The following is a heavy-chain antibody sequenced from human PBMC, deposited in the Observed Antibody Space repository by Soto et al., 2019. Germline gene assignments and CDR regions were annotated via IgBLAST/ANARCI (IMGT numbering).Heavy chain of an antibody. V-gene: IGHV1-18*01. D-gene: IGHD6-19*01. CDR1: GYTFTSYG. J-gene: IGHJ4*02. Sequence: QVQLVQSGAEVKKPGASVKVSCKASGYTFTSYGISWVRQAPGQGLEWMGWISAYNGNTNYAQKLQGRVTMTTDTSTSTAYMELRSLRSDHTAVYYCAKTGTTYSSRLRPLSAYWGQGTLVTVSS. CDR3: AKTGTTYSSRLRPLSAY. CDR2: ISAYNGNT.